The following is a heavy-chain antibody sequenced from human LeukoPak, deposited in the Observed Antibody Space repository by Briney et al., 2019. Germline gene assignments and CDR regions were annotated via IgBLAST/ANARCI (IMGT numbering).Heavy chain of an antibody. Sequence: GGSLRLSWGASGITFSSYSMNWVRQAPGEGLEWVSYISSSGSTKYYADSVKGRFTISRDNARNSLYLQMNSLRAEDTAVYFCARGGLSIMGYWGQGTLVTVSS. V-gene: IGHV3-48*01. D-gene: IGHD2/OR15-2a*01. CDR3: ARGGLSIMGY. CDR2: ISSSGSTK. J-gene: IGHJ4*02. CDR1: GITFSSYS.